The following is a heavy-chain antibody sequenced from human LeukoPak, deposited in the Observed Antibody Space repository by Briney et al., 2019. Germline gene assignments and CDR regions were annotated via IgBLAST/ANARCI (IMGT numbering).Heavy chain of an antibody. V-gene: IGHV4-59*01. Sequence: SETLSLTCTVRGGSISRYYWTWIRQPPGEGLEWIGYIFHSGSTNYNPSLKSRVTISLATSKSQFSLRLSSVTAAHTAVYYCVTDNGDRFDYWGQGTLVTVSS. CDR1: GGSISRYY. CDR2: IFHSGST. J-gene: IGHJ4*02. CDR3: VTDNGDRFDY. D-gene: IGHD2-8*01.